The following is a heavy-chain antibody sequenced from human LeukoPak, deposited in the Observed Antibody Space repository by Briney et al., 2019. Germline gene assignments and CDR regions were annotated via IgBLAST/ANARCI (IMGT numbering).Heavy chain of an antibody. CDR3: AKESYDDSSGFDS. CDR1: GYTFTEYG. V-gene: IGHV1-18*01. Sequence: GASVKVSCKTSGYTFTEYGIHWVRQAPGLGLEWMGWISGYNGNTKYPQKLQGRVTMTTDTSTSTAYMELRSLRSDDTAVYYCAKESYDDSSGFDSWGQGTLVTVSS. D-gene: IGHD6-6*01. J-gene: IGHJ4*02. CDR2: ISGYNGNT.